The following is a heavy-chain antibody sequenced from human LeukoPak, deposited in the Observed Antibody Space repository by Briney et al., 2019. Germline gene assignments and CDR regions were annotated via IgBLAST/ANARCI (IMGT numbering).Heavy chain of an antibody. CDR3: ARDPVRRSGYYQTYHSGGY. Sequence: GGSLRLSCAASGFTFSSYEMNWVRQAPGKGLEWVSYISSSGSTIYYADSVKGRFTISRDNAKNSLYLQMNSLRAEDTAVYYCARDPVRRSGYYQTYHSGGYWGQGTLVTVSS. CDR1: GFTFSSYE. J-gene: IGHJ4*02. D-gene: IGHD2/OR15-2a*01. CDR2: ISSSGSTI. V-gene: IGHV3-48*03.